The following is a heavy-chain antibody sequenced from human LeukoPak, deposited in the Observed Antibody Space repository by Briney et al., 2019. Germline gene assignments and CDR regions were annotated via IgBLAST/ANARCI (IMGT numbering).Heavy chain of an antibody. J-gene: IGHJ4*02. CDR1: GCTFSSYA. Sequence: GGSLRLSCAASGCTFSSYARSWVRQAPGKGLEWVSAISGSGGSTYYADSVKGRFTISRDNSKTTLYLQMTSLRAEDTAVYYCARDYYDSSGYYYFASWGQGTLVTVSS. CDR2: ISGSGGST. V-gene: IGHV3-23*01. D-gene: IGHD3-22*01. CDR3: ARDYYDSSGYYYFAS.